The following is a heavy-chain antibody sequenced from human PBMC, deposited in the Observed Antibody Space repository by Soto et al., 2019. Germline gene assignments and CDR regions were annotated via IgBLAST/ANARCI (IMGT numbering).Heavy chain of an antibody. CDR3: ARVGSRDAYNYVLDQ. CDR1: GRIFSSFP. V-gene: IGHV1-69*06. Sequence: QVQVVQSGAEVKKPGSSVKISCKASGRIFSSFPTSWVRQVPGQGLEWMGGVISASGSVTYAPKFQGRVTMTAVNSAGIGYMELTSLTSEDTAIYYCARVGSRDAYNYVLDQWGPGTMVTFSS. D-gene: IGHD5-18*01. CDR2: VISASGSV. J-gene: IGHJ1*01.